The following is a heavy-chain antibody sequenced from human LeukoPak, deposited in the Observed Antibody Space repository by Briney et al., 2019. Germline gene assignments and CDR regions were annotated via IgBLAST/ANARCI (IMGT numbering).Heavy chain of an antibody. CDR1: GGSISSGGYS. V-gene: IGHV4-30-2*01. J-gene: IGHJ4*02. Sequence: SETLSLTCAVSGGSISSGGYSWSWIRQPPGKGLEWIGYIYHSGSTYYNPSLKSRVTISVGRSKNQFSLKLSSVTAADTAVYYCARITVTTGGFDYWGQGTLVTVSS. D-gene: IGHD4-17*01. CDR2: IYHSGST. CDR3: ARITVTTGGFDY.